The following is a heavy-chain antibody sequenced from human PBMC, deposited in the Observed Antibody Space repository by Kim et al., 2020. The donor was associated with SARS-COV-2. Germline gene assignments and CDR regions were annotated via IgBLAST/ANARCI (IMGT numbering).Heavy chain of an antibody. CDR3: ARDLGPYYYGSGSYWGYYYYYGMDV. J-gene: IGHJ6*02. CDR1: GFTFSSYS. Sequence: GGSLRLSCAASGFTFSSYSMNWVRQAPGKGLEWVSSISSSSSYIYYADSVKGRFTISRDNAKNSLYLQMNSLRAEDTAVYYCARDLGPYYYGSGSYWGYYYYYGMDVWGQGTTVTVSS. CDR2: ISSSSSYI. V-gene: IGHV3-21*01. D-gene: IGHD3-10*01.